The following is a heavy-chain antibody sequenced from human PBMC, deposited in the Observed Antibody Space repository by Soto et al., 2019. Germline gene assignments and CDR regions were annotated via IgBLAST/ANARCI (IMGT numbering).Heavy chain of an antibody. V-gene: IGHV1-69*13. Sequence: SVKVSCKASGGTFSSYAISWVRQAPGQGLEWMGGIIPIFGTANYAQKFQGRVTITADESTSTAYMELSSLRSEDTAVYYCAARERITIFGVVIPPGYYGMDVWGQGTTVTVSS. J-gene: IGHJ6*02. CDR2: IIPIFGTA. D-gene: IGHD3-3*01. CDR3: AARERITIFGVVIPPGYYGMDV. CDR1: GGTFSSYA.